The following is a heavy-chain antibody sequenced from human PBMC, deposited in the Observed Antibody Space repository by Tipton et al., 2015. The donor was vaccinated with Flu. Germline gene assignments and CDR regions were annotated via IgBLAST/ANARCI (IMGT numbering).Heavy chain of an antibody. D-gene: IGHD6-13*01. V-gene: IGHV3-33*01. CDR2: IWNDGSNE. CDR3: ARGSFITAAGNGVDF. J-gene: IGHJ4*02. Sequence: SLRLSCAASGFTFSSYGMHWVRQAPGKGLEWVACIWNDGSNEYYRDSVKGRFTISRDNSKNMFYLQMNSLRAEDTAVYYCARGSFITAAGNGVDFWGQGTLVTVSS. CDR1: GFTFSSYG.